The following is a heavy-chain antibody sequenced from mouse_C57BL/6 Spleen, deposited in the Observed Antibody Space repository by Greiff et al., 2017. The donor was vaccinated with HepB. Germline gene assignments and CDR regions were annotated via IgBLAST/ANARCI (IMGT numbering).Heavy chain of an antibody. CDR2: IHPNSGST. J-gene: IGHJ2*01. Sequence: VQLQQPGAELVKPGASVKLSCKASGYTFTSYWMHWVKQRPGQGLEWIGMIHPNSGSTNYNEKFKSKATLTVDKSSSTAYMQLSSLTSEDSAVYYCARRPLITTVVAPFDYWGQGTTLTGSS. CDR3: ARRPLITTVVAPFDY. D-gene: IGHD1-1*01. CDR1: GYTFTSYW. V-gene: IGHV1-64*01.